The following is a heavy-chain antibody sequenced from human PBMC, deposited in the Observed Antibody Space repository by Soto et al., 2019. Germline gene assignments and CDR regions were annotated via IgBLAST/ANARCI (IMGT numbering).Heavy chain of an antibody. CDR3: ARDGSGFHWYFDV. CDR2: TYYRSKWYY. D-gene: IGHD6-19*01. Sequence: QVQLQQSGPGLVKPSQTLSLMCDISGDSVSSVTATWSWIRQSPSRGLEWLGRTYYRSKWYYDYEVSVKSRIVITPDTSKNLLTLDLNSVTPEDTAVYFCARDGSGFHWYFDVWGRGTLVTVSS. J-gene: IGHJ2*01. V-gene: IGHV6-1*01. CDR1: GDSVSSVTAT.